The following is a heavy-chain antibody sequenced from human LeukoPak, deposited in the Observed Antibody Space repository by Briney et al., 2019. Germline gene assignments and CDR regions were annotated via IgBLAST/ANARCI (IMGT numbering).Heavy chain of an antibody. CDR3: GRLDDYDYSAW. CDR1: GGSISTYY. Sequence: SETLSLTCTVSGGSISTYYWSWIRQPAGKGLEWIGRIYTSGSTNYNPSLKSRVTISVDTSKNQFSLKLNSVTAADTAVYFCGRLDDYDYSAWWGQGILVTVSS. CDR2: IYTSGST. J-gene: IGHJ4*02. V-gene: IGHV4-4*07. D-gene: IGHD3-22*01.